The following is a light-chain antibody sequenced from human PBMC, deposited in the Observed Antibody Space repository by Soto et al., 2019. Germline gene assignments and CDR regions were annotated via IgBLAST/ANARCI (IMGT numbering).Light chain of an antibody. V-gene: IGKV3-20*01. CDR2: GAS. Sequence: EIVLTQSPGTLSLSPGDRATLSCRASQSVSTNYLAWYQQKLGQAPRLLIYGASSRATGIPDRFSGNGSGTDFMLTISRLEPEDFAVYYCHQYGSTPFTFGPGTKVDIK. CDR1: QSVSTNY. CDR3: HQYGSTPFT. J-gene: IGKJ3*01.